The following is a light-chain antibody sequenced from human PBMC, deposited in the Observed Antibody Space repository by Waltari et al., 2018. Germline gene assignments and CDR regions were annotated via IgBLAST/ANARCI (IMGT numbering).Light chain of an antibody. CDR2: KAS. J-gene: IGKJ1*01. CDR3: QQYRT. Sequence: DIQMTQSPSTLSGSVGDRVTITCRASQSISSWLAWYQQKPGKAPKLLIYKASSLESGVPSRFSGSGSGTEFTLTISSLQPDDFATYYCQQYRTFGQGTKVEIK. CDR1: QSISSW. V-gene: IGKV1-5*03.